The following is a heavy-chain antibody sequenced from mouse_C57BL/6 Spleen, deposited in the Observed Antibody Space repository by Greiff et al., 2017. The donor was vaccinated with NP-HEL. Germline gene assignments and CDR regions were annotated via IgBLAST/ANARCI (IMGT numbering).Heavy chain of an antibody. J-gene: IGHJ2*01. D-gene: IGHD2-3*01. V-gene: IGHV1-80*01. CDR3: ARGGEWLLPDY. CDR2: IYPGDGDT. CDR1: GYAFSSYW. Sequence: QVQLQQSGAELVKPGASVKISCKASGYAFSSYWMNWVKQRPGKGLEWIVQIYPGDGDTNYNGKFKGKATLTADKSSSTAYMQLSSLTSEDSAVYFCARGGEWLLPDYWGQGTTLTVSS.